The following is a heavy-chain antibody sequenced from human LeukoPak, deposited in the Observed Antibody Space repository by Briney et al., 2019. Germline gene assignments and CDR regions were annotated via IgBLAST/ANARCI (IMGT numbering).Heavy chain of an antibody. CDR3: ARLYCSSTSCLGIQRAHQIQPASYPYYYYGMDV. CDR2: ISYDGSNK. D-gene: IGHD2-2*01. V-gene: IGHV3-30-3*01. CDR1: GFTFSSYA. J-gene: IGHJ6*02. Sequence: GGSLRLSCAASGFTFSSYAIHWVRQAPGKGLEWVAVISYDGSNKYYADSVKGRFTISRDNSKNTLYLQMNSLRAEDTAVYYCARLYCSSTSCLGIQRAHQIQPASYPYYYYGMDVWGQGTTVTVSS.